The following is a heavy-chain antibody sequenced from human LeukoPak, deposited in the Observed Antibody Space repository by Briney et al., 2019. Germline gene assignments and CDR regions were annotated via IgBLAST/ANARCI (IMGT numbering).Heavy chain of an antibody. CDR3: AREKIAVAGTNWFDP. CDR2: IYTSGST. J-gene: IGHJ5*02. CDR1: GGSISSYY. D-gene: IGHD6-19*01. V-gene: IGHV4-4*07. Sequence: PSETLSLTCTVSGGSISSYYWSWIRQPAGKGLEWIGRIYTSGSTNYNPSLKCRVTMSVDTSKNQFSLKLSSVTAADTAVYYCAREKIAVAGTNWFDPWGQGTLVTVSS.